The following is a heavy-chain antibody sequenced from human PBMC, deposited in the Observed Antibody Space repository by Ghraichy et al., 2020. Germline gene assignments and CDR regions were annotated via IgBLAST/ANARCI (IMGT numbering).Heavy chain of an antibody. D-gene: IGHD1-26*01. CDR3: ARVRGGSYLYYYYYYGMDV. CDR2: INHSGST. Sequence: SETLSLTCAVYGGSFSGYYWSWIRQPPGKGLEWIGEINHSGSTNYNPSLKSRVTISVDTSKNQFSLKLGSLTAADPAVYYCARVRGGSYLYYYYYYGMDVWGQGTTVTVSS. CDR1: GGSFSGYY. J-gene: IGHJ6*02. V-gene: IGHV4-34*01.